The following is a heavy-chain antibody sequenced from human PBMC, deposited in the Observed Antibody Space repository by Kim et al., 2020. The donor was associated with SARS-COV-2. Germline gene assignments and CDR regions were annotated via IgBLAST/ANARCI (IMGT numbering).Heavy chain of an antibody. CDR3: ARDPLGYSSSWYDY. J-gene: IGHJ4*02. V-gene: IGHV1-69*01. Sequence: AQRFQGRVTITADASTSPAYLELSSLRSEDTAVYYCARDPLGYSSSWYDYWGQGTLVTVSS. D-gene: IGHD6-13*01.